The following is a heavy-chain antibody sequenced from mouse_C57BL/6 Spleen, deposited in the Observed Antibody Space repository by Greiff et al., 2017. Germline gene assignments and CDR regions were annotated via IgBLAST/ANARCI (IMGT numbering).Heavy chain of an antibody. CDR2: IWSGGST. J-gene: IGHJ4*01. D-gene: IGHD2-4*01. CDR3: ARNSAYYEYDDAMDY. Sequence: QVQLKESGPGLVQPSQSLSITCTVSGFSLTSYGVHWVRQSPGKGLEWLGVIWSGGSTDYNAAFISRLSISKDNSKSQVFFKMNSLQADDTAIYYCARNSAYYEYDDAMDYWGQGTSVTVSS. V-gene: IGHV2-2*01. CDR1: GFSLTSYG.